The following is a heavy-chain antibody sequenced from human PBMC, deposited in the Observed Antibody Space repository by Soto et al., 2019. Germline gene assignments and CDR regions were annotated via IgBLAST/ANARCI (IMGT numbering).Heavy chain of an antibody. D-gene: IGHD1-26*01. Sequence: GGSLRLSCAASGFTFSDYYMCWIRQAPGKGLEWVSHISSSSSYTTYEAPVKGRFTTSRDNGKNSLYLKMNSLRAEDTVVYYCARAVRLGATTLSYGMDVWGQGSTVTVFS. V-gene: IGHV3-11*06. J-gene: IGHJ6*02. CDR1: GFTFSDYY. CDR3: ARAVRLGATTLSYGMDV. CDR2: ISSSSSYT.